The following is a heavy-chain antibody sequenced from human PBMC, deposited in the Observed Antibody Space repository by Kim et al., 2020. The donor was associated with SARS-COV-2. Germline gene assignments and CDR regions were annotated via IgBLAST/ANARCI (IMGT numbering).Heavy chain of an antibody. V-gene: IGHV3-23*01. D-gene: IGHD2-15*01. CDR3: AKRGCSGGSCFDS. J-gene: IGHJ4*02. Sequence: SDAESLEGRFTNSRDNMKNTIRLQMTSLRADDTAVYFCAKRGCSGGSCFDSWGQGTRVTVSS.